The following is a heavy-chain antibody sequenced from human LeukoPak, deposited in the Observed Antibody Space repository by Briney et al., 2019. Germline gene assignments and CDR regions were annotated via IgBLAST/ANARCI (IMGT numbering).Heavy chain of an antibody. CDR3: AKAASSSWPSYYYGMDV. Sequence: GGSLRLSCAASGFTFSTYSMNWVRQAPGKGLEWVSVITGSGGNTYYADSVKGRFTISKDNSKNTVYLQMSSLRVDDTAVYYCAKAASSSWPSYYYGMDVWGQGTTVTVSS. J-gene: IGHJ6*02. CDR2: ITGSGGNT. D-gene: IGHD6-13*01. V-gene: IGHV3-23*01. CDR1: GFTFSTYS.